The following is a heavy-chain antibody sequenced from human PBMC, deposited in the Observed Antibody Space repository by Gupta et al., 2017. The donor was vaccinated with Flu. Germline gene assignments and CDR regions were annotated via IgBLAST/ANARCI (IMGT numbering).Heavy chain of an antibody. CDR2: IASDGSHK. J-gene: IGHJ6*03. CDR1: VFTFSSYG. D-gene: IGHD2-2*01. CDR3: AKDGPWTASCPYYCYYMDV. V-gene: IGHV3-30*18. Sequence: QMQLVESGGGVVQFGTSLRLSCAASVFTFSSYGMHWVRQAPGKGLEWVADIASDGSHKDYADSVRGRVTISRDNSKNTLSLEMDSRRVEDTAVYYCAKDGPWTASCPYYCYYMDVGGKGTTVTVSS.